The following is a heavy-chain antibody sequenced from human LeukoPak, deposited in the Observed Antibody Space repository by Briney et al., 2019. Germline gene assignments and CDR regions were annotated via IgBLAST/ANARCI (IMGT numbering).Heavy chain of an antibody. CDR1: GFTFSSYW. V-gene: IGHV3-7*01. CDR3: ARQWRSFDY. D-gene: IGHD6-19*01. Sequence: SGGSLRLSCAASGFTFSSYWMSWVRQAPGQGLEWVANINQDARETNYVDSVKGRFIISRDNAKNSVYLQMNTLRVEDTARYYCARQWRSFDYWGQGALVTVSS. CDR2: INQDARET. J-gene: IGHJ4*02.